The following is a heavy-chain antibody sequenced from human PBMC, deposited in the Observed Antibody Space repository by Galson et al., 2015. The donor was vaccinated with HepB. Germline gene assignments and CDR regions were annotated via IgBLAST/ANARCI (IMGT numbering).Heavy chain of an antibody. CDR2: IWYDGSNK. CDR3: ARDPAGGHYFDY. D-gene: IGHD2-2*01. J-gene: IGHJ4*02. Sequence: SLRLSCAASGFTFSSYGMHWVRQAPGKGLEWVAVIWYDGSNKYYADSVKGRFTISRDNSKNTLYLQMNSLRAEDTAVYYCARDPAGGHYFDYWGQGTLVTVSS. CDR1: GFTFSSYG. V-gene: IGHV3-33*01.